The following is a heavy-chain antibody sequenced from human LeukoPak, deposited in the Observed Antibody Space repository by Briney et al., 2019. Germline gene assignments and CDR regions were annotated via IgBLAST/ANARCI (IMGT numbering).Heavy chain of an antibody. CDR3: ARGWFGDLFDY. V-gene: IGHV4-61*02. Sequence: SETLSLTCTVSGGSISSGSYYWSWIRQPAGKGLEWIGRIYTSGSTNYNPSLKSRATISVDTSKNQFSLKLSSVTAADTAVYYCARGWFGDLFDYWGQGTLVTVSS. CDR1: GGSISSGSYY. D-gene: IGHD3-10*01. J-gene: IGHJ4*02. CDR2: IYTSGST.